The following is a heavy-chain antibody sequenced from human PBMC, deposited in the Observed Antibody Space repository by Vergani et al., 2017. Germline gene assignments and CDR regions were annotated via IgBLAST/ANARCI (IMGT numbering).Heavy chain of an antibody. Sequence: VQLVESGGGVVQPGRSLRLSCAASGFTFDDYAMHWVRQAPGKGLEWVSGISWNSGSIGYADSVKGRFTISRDNAKNSLYLQMNSLRAEDTALYYCAKDIVSSRQLLNGVWFDPWGQGTLVTVSS. D-gene: IGHD2-2*01. V-gene: IGHV3-9*01. CDR2: ISWNSGSI. CDR1: GFTFDDYA. CDR3: AKDIVSSRQLLNGVWFDP. J-gene: IGHJ5*02.